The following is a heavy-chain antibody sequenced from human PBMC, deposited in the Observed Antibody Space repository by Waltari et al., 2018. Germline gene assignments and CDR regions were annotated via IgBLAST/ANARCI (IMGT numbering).Heavy chain of an antibody. Sequence: EVQLVESGGDLVQPGGSLILSCTASGFIFSSYWMHWVRQAPGKGLVAFEHINLDWSIANYAESLNGRFTISRDNARNTLFLQMNSLRAEDTAIYYCVLYSSSFLGDCWGQGTLVTVSS. CDR3: VLYSSSFLGDC. D-gene: IGHD6-13*01. CDR1: GFIFSSYW. J-gene: IGHJ4*02. CDR2: INLDWSIA. V-gene: IGHV3-74*01.